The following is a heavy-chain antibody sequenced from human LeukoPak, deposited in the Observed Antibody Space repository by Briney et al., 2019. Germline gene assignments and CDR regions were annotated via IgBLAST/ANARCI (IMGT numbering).Heavy chain of an antibody. CDR1: GGSISSSSYY. D-gene: IGHD6-19*01. V-gene: IGHV4-39*01. Sequence: SETLSLTCTVSGGSISSSSYYWGRIRQPPGKGLEWIGSIYYSGSTYYNPSLKSRVTISVDTSKNQFSLKLSSVTAADTAVYYCARRRGYSSGWSASWFDPWGQETLVTVSS. J-gene: IGHJ5*02. CDR2: IYYSGST. CDR3: ARRRGYSSGWSASWFDP.